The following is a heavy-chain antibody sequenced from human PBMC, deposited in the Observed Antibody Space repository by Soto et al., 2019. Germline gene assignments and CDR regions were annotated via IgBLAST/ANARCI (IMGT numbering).Heavy chain of an antibody. CDR2: IYDSGST. V-gene: IGHV4-31*03. CDR1: GGSISSGGYC. J-gene: IGHJ6*02. Sequence: QVQLQESGPGLVKPSQTLSLTCTVSGGSISSGGYCWNWIRQHPGKDLEWIGYIYDSGSTYYNPSLRSRIHISEDTSKNQFSLRLSSVTAADXAVYYCARXXXAXTYGXVMDVWGQGTTVTVSS. D-gene: IGHD4-17*01. CDR3: ARXXXAXTYGXVMDV.